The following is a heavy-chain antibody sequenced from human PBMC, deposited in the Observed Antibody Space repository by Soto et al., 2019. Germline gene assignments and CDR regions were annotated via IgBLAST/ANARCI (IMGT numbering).Heavy chain of an antibody. Sequence: QVQLVESGGGVVQPGRSLRLSCAASGFTFSSYGMHWVRQAPGKGLEWVAVIWYDGSNKYYADSVKGRFTISRDNSKNTLYLQMNSLRAEDTAVYYCARDVAVAGEFDYWGQGTLVTVSS. CDR3: ARDVAVAGEFDY. D-gene: IGHD6-19*01. J-gene: IGHJ4*02. CDR2: IWYDGSNK. CDR1: GFTFSSYG. V-gene: IGHV3-33*01.